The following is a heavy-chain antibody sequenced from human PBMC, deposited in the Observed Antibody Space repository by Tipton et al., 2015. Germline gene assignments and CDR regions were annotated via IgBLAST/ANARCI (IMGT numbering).Heavy chain of an antibody. CDR3: VRGYRRYFDS. V-gene: IGHV3-33*01. CDR2: IWYDGSNK. D-gene: IGHD5-12*01. Sequence: SLRLSCAASGFTFSSYGMHWVRQAPGKGLEWVAVIWYDGSNKYYADSVKGRFTISRDNAKNSLYVQMNSLRAEDTALYFCVRGYRRYFDSWGQGTLVTVSS. J-gene: IGHJ4*02. CDR1: GFTFSSYG.